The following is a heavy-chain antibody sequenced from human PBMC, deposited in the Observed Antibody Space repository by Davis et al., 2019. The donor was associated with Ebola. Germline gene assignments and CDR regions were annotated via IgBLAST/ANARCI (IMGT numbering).Heavy chain of an antibody. D-gene: IGHD3-16*01. Sequence: SETLSLTCAVYGGSFSGYYWSWIRQSPGKGLEWIGEIFHTGRTNYNPSLKSRVSISLDTSKNQFFLRLNSVTAADTAAYFCAALLGPQIHHGTFHYWGQGALVTVSS. CDR1: GGSFSGYY. CDR2: IFHTGRT. CDR3: AALLGPQIHHGTFHY. J-gene: IGHJ4*02. V-gene: IGHV4-34*12.